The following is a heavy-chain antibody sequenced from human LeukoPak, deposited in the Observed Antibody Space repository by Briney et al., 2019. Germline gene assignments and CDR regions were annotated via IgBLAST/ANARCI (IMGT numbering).Heavy chain of an antibody. D-gene: IGHD3-10*01. V-gene: IGHV4-59*01. CDR2: IYYSGST. J-gene: IGHJ4*02. Sequence: SETLSLTCTVSGGSISSYYWSWIRQPPGKGLEWIGYIYYSGSTNYNPSLKSRVTISVDTSKNQFSLKLSSVTAADTAVYYCARVASGSYSFDYWGQGTLVTVSS. CDR3: ARVASGSYSFDY. CDR1: GGSISSYY.